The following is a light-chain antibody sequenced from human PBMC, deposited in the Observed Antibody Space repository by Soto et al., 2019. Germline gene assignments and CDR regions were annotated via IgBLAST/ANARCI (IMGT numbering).Light chain of an antibody. CDR1: QSLLHSNGYNY. J-gene: IGKJ1*01. CDR3: MQALQTPPG. CDR2: LGS. V-gene: IGKV2-28*01. Sequence: DIVMTQSPLSLPVTPGEPASISCRSSQSLLHSNGYNYLDWYLQKPGQSPQLLIYLGSNRASGGPDRFSGSGSGTDFTLKISRVEAEDVGVYYCMQALQTPPGFGQGTKVEIK.